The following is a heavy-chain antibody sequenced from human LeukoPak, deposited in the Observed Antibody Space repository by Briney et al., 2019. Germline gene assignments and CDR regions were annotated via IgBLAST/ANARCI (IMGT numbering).Heavy chain of an antibody. D-gene: IGHD3-16*01. V-gene: IGHV1-18*01. J-gene: IGHJ6*02. Sequence: ASVKVSCKASGYTFTSYGISWVRQAPGQGLEWMGWISAYNGNTNYAQKLQGRVTMTTDTSTSTAYMELRSLRSDDTAVYYCARDGGGTGVHMGYYYYYGMDVWGQGTTVTVSS. CDR3: ARDGGGTGVHMGYYYYYGMDV. CDR2: ISAYNGNT. CDR1: GYTFTSYG.